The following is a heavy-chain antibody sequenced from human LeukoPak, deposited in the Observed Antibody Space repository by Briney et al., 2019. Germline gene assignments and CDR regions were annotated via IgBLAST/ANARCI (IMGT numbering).Heavy chain of an antibody. CDR2: ISSNGDST. V-gene: IGHV3-64D*09. D-gene: IGHD3-16*01. CDR1: GFSFSSYA. J-gene: IGHJ4*02. CDR3: VKDRYVDY. Sequence: PGGSLRLSCSVSGFSFSSYAMHWVSQAPGKGLEYVSSISSNGDSTYYADSVKGRFTISRDNSKNTLFLQMSSLRAEDTAVYYCVKDRYVDYWGQGTLVTVSS.